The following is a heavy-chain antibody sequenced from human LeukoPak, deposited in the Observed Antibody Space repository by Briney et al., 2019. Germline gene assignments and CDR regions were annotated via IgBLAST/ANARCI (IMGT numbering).Heavy chain of an antibody. D-gene: IGHD3-22*01. J-gene: IGHJ4*02. CDR1: GFTFSNAW. CDR3: AKDLTYDSSGKGLDY. CDR2: IKSKTDGGTT. Sequence: GGSLRLSCATSGFTFSNAWMNWVRQAPGKGLEWVGRIKSKTDGGTTDYAAPVKGRFTISRDDSKNTLFLQMNSLRAEDTAVYYCAKDLTYDSSGKGLDYWGQGTLVTVSS. V-gene: IGHV3-15*01.